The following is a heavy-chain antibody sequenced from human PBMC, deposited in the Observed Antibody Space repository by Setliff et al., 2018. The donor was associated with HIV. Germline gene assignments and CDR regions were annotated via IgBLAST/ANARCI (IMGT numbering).Heavy chain of an antibody. D-gene: IGHD3-10*01. Sequence: SETLSLTCSVSGDSIIIGGYYWSWIRQHPGKGLEWIGEIYHSGGTNYNPSLKSRVTISLDKSENHFSLELRSVTAADTAVYYCARVITMVWTTFDPWGQGTLVTVSS. CDR1: GDSIIIGGYY. CDR3: ARVITMVWTTFDP. J-gene: IGHJ5*02. CDR2: IYHSGGT. V-gene: IGHV4-39*07.